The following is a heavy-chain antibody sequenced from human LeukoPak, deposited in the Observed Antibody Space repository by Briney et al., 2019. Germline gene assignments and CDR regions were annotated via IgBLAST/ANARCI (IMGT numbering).Heavy chain of an antibody. J-gene: IGHJ5*02. D-gene: IGHD2-15*01. CDR2: IYPADSDI. CDR3: ARQEYCSGGSCYTWFDP. CDR1: GYSINNYW. Sequence: GESLKISCKGSGYSINNYWIGWVREMPGKGLEWMGIIYPADSDIRYSPSFQGQVTISADKSISTAYLQWSSLKASDTAMYYCARQEYCSGGSCYTWFDPWGQGTLVTVSS. V-gene: IGHV5-51*01.